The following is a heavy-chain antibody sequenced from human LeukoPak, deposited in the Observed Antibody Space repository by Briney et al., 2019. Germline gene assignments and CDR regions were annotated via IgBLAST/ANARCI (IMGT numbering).Heavy chain of an antibody. D-gene: IGHD6-13*01. CDR3: ARCLGFLIGRSWYPDAFDI. Sequence: SETLSLTCTGSGYSISSGYFWSWIRQPPGKGLEWIGVYHVGTTDYNPSLKSRVTISVDRSKNQMSLKLSSVTAADTAVYYCARCLGFLIGRSWYPDAFDIWGQGTMVTLSS. CDR2: VYHVGTT. V-gene: IGHV4-38-2*02. CDR1: GYSISSGYF. J-gene: IGHJ3*02.